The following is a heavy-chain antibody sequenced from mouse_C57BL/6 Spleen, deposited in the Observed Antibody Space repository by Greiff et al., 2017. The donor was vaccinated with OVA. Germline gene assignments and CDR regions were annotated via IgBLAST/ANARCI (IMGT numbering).Heavy chain of an antibody. J-gene: IGHJ4*01. CDR3: ARSPSGTGYAMDY. V-gene: IGHV1-52*01. Sequence: QVQLKQPGAELVRPGSSVKLSCKASGYTFTSYWMHWVKQRPIQGLEWIGNIDPSDSETHYNQKFKDKATLTVDKSSSTAYMQLSSLTSEDSAVYYCARSPSGTGYAMDYWGQGTSVTVSS. D-gene: IGHD4-1*01. CDR2: IDPSDSET. CDR1: GYTFTSYW.